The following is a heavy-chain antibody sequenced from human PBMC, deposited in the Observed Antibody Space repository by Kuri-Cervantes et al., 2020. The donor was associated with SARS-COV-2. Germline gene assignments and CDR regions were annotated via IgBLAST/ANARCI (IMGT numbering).Heavy chain of an antibody. V-gene: IGHV4-34*01. CDR2: INHSGST. J-gene: IGHJ4*02. D-gene: IGHD3-22*01. CDR3: AREYYYDSSGRGFDY. Sequence: SETLSLTCAIYGGSFSGYYWSWIRQPPGKGLEWIGEINHSGSTNYNPSLKSRVTISVDTSKNQFSLKLSSVTAADTAVYYCAREYYYDSSGRGFDYWGQGTLVTVSS. CDR1: GGSFSGYY.